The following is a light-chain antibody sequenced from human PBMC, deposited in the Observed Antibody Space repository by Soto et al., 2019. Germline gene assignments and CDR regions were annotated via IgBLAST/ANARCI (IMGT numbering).Light chain of an antibody. V-gene: IGLV2-8*01. CDR1: SSDVGGYNY. J-gene: IGLJ2*01. CDR2: EVS. Sequence: QSALTQPPSASGSPGQSVTISCTGTSSDVGGYNYVSWYQQHPGKAPKFLIFEVSRRPSGVPDRSSGSKSGNSASLTVSGLPVDDEADDSCSSYAVNNNPGVFGGGTKLTVL. CDR3: SSYAVNNNPGV.